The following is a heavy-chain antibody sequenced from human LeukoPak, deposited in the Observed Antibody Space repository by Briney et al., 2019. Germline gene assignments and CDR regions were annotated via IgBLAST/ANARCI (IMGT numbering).Heavy chain of an antibody. Sequence: PSETLSLTCAVYGGSFSGYYWSWIRQPPGKGLEWIGEINHSGSTNYNPSLKSRVAIAVDTSKNQFSLNLSSVTATDTAVYYCARHWAAGDFDYWGQGTLVTVSS. D-gene: IGHD6-13*01. CDR1: GGSFSGYY. CDR2: INHSGST. CDR3: ARHWAAGDFDY. V-gene: IGHV4-34*01. J-gene: IGHJ4*02.